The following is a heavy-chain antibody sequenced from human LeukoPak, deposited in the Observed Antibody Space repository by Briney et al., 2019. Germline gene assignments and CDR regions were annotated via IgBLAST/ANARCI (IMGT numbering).Heavy chain of an antibody. CDR1: GGSISSHY. J-gene: IGHJ6*03. V-gene: IGHV4-59*11. D-gene: IGHD6-13*01. CDR3: ARVVCGSSWTLNYYYYMDV. CDR2: IYYSGST. Sequence: SETLSLTCTVSGGSISSHYWSWIRQPPGKGLEWIGYIYYSGSTNYNPSLKSRVTISVDTSKNQFSLKLSSVTAADTAVYYCARVVCGSSWTLNYYYYMDVWGKGTTVTVSS.